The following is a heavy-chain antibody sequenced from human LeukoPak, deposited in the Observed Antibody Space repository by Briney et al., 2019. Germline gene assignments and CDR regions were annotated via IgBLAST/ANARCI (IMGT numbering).Heavy chain of an antibody. CDR1: GDSLSSHY. CDR2: IYGSGST. J-gene: IGHJ4*02. CDR3: ARNVGWYSHDS. D-gene: IGHD6-19*01. Sequence: SETLSLTCTVSGDSLSSHYWGWIRQPPGKGLEWIGYIYGSGSTHYDPSLRSRVTISEDTSKNQFSLKLTSVTAADTAVYYCARNVGWYSHDSWGQGTLVTVSS. V-gene: IGHV4-59*08.